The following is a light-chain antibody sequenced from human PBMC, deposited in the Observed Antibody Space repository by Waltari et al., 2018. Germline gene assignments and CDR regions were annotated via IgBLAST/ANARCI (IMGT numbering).Light chain of an antibody. J-gene: IGLJ2*01. CDR2: LNRDGSH. CDR3: QTWDTDIHVV. CDR1: SGHSNYA. V-gene: IGLV4-69*01. Sequence: QLVLTQSPSASASLGASVKLTCTLSSGHSNYALAWPPQQPKKGPRYLMKLNRDGSHTKGDGIPDRFSGSSSGAERFLTISSLQSEDEGDYYCQTWDTDIHVVFGGGTKLIVL.